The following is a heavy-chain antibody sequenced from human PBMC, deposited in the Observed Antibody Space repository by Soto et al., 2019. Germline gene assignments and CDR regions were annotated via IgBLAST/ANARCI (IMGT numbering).Heavy chain of an antibody. V-gene: IGHV4-59*01. D-gene: IGHD3-16*01. CDR2: IYYSGST. J-gene: IGHJ4*02. CDR3: ARSRGGYFDY. CDR1: GGSISSYY. Sequence: QVQLQESGPGLVKPSETLSLTCTVSGGSISSYYWSWIRQPPGKGLEWIGYIYYSGSTNYNPSLRRRVTISVDTSKNQFSLQLSSVTAADTAVYYCARSRGGYFDYWGQGTLVTVSS.